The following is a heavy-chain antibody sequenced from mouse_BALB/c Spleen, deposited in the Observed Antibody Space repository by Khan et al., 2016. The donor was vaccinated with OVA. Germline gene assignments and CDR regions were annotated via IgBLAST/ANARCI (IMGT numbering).Heavy chain of an antibody. Sequence: EVELVESGGGLVQPGGSRKLSCAASGFTFSSFGIHWVRQAPVKGLEWVAYISSGSSTIYYADTVKGRFTISRDNPKNTLFLQLTSLRSEDTAMYYWATDGWWDWGAGTTVTVSS. CDR2: ISSGSSTI. V-gene: IGHV5-17*02. J-gene: IGHJ1*01. CDR3: ATDGWWD. CDR1: GFTFSSFG. D-gene: IGHD1-1*02.